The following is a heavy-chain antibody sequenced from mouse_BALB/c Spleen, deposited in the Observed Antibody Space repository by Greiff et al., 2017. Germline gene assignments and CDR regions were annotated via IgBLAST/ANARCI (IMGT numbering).Heavy chain of an antibody. J-gene: IGHJ1*01. Sequence: EVQLQESGPGLVKPSQSLSLTCTVTGYSITSDYAWNWIRQFPGNKLEWMGYISYSGSTSYNPSLKSRISITRDTSKNQFFLQLNSVTTEDTATYYCAKNYGNYRYFDVWGAGTTVTVSS. D-gene: IGHD2-1*01. CDR2: ISYSGST. V-gene: IGHV3-2*02. CDR1: GYSITSDYA. CDR3: AKNYGNYRYFDV.